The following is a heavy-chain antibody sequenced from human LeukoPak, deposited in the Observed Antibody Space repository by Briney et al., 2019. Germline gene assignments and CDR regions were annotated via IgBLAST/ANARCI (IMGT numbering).Heavy chain of an antibody. D-gene: IGHD3-22*01. V-gene: IGHV3-48*01. J-gene: IGHJ4*02. CDR3: ARLGYDSSGYHIRVSSYRYYFDY. CDR1: GFTFSSYS. CDR2: ISSSSSTI. Sequence: GGSLRLSCAASGFTFSSYSMNWVRQAPGKGLEWVSYISSSSSTIYYADSVKGRFTISRDNAKNSLYLQMNSLRAEDTAVYYCARLGYDSSGYHIRVSSYRYYFDYWGQGTLVTVSS.